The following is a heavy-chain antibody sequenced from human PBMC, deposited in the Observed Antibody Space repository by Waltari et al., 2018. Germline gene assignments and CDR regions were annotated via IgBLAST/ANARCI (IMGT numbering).Heavy chain of an antibody. CDR1: GYTFNSYG. CDR3: AREDKNGASGTLDY. D-gene: IGHD1-26*01. CDR2: IRNSGSNK. Sequence: QFELVESGGGVFQRVRSLRPACAASGYTFNSYGMHWVRQAPGKGLEWLSVIRNSGSNKYYADSVKGRFTISRDNSKNSLYLQMNSLRAEDTAVYYCAREDKNGASGTLDYWGQGTLVTVSS. J-gene: IGHJ4*02. V-gene: IGHV3-33*08.